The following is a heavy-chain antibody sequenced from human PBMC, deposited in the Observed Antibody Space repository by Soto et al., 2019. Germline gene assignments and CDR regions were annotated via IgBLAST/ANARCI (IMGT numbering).Heavy chain of an antibody. CDR2: IIPILGIA. Sequence: QVQLVQSGAEVKKPGSSVKVSCKASGGTFSSYTISWVRQAPGQGLEWMGRIIPILGIANYAQKFQGRVTITADKSTSTDYMELSRLRSEDTAEYDCERLTPEMGGFDRWGRGTPVTVSS. J-gene: IGHJ4*02. CDR1: GGTFSSYT. V-gene: IGHV1-69*02. CDR3: ERLTPEMGGFDR. D-gene: IGHD5-12*01.